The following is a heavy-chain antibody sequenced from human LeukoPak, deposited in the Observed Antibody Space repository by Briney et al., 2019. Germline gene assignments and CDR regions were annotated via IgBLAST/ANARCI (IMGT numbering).Heavy chain of an antibody. D-gene: IGHD7-27*01. CDR2: IYPRGST. J-gene: IGHJ4*02. V-gene: IGHV4-30-2*01. CDR3: ARFSPRAMGNYFDF. CDR1: GGSISSGSYS. Sequence: SQTPSLTCAVSGGSISSGSYSWGWIRQPPGKGLEWIGYIYPRGSTYYNPSLKSRVIFSLDRSANQFSLFLSSVTAADAAVYYCARFSPRAMGNYFDFWGQGTLVTVSS.